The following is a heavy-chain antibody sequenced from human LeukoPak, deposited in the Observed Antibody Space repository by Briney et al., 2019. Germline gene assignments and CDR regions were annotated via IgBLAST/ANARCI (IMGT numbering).Heavy chain of an antibody. CDR2: IYPGDSDT. J-gene: IGHJ5*02. D-gene: IGHD6-19*01. V-gene: IGHV5-51*01. CDR3: ARHDGSSGWSAGWFDP. Sequence: GASLKISCKCSGTIFTSYWIGWVRPLPGKGLEWMGIIYPGDSDTRYSPSFQGQVTISADKSISTAYLQWSSLKASDTAMYYCARHDGSSGWSAGWFDPWGQGTLVTVSS. CDR1: GTIFTSYW.